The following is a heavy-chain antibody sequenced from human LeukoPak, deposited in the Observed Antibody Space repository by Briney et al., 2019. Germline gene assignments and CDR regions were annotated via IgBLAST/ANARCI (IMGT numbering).Heavy chain of an antibody. CDR1: GFTFSSYW. CDR3: AKDMGDILTGADY. J-gene: IGHJ4*02. V-gene: IGHV3-74*01. D-gene: IGHD3-9*01. CDR2: INTDGSST. Sequence: GGSLRLSCAASGFTFSSYWMHWVRQAPGKGLVWVSRINTDGSSTSYADSVKGRFTISRDNAKNSLYLQMNSLRAEDTALYYCAKDMGDILTGADYWGQGTLVTVSS.